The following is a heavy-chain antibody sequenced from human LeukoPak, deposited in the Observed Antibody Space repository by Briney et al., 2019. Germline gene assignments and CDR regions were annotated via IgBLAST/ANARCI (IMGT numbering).Heavy chain of an antibody. D-gene: IGHD4-17*01. J-gene: IGHJ6*02. Sequence: GGSLRLSCAASGFTVSSNYMSWVRQAPGKGLEWVSVIYSGGSTYYADSVKGRFTISRGNSKNTLYLQMNSLRAEDTAVYYCARDFRTGYYYYGMDVWGQGTTVTVSS. V-gene: IGHV3-66*01. CDR2: IYSGGST. CDR3: ARDFRTGYYYYGMDV. CDR1: GFTVSSNY.